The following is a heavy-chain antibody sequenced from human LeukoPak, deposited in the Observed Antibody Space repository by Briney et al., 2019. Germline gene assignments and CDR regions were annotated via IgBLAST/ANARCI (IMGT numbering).Heavy chain of an antibody. CDR3: AGPAGTYWYFDL. Sequence: PSETLSLTCTVSGGSISSSNYYWGWIRQPPGKGLEWIGSIYYSGNTYYNPSLKSRVTMSVDTSKNHFSLKVNSVTAADTAVYYCAGPAGTYWYFDLWGRGTLVTVSS. CDR2: IYYSGNT. D-gene: IGHD1-26*01. J-gene: IGHJ2*01. CDR1: GGSISSSNYY. V-gene: IGHV4-39*07.